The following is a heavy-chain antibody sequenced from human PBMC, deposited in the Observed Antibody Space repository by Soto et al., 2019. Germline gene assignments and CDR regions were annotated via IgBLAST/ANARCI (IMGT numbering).Heavy chain of an antibody. D-gene: IGHD2-15*01. V-gene: IGHV4-30-4*01. CDR2: IYKSATT. CDR3: ARGRYCLTGRCFPNWFDS. Sequence: SETLSLTCSVSGDSISSVDYFWAWIRQPPGQALEYIGYIYKSATTYYNPSFESRVAISLDTSKSQFSLNVTSVTAADTAVCFCARGRYCLTGRCFPNWFDSWGQGTLVTVSS. CDR1: GDSISSVDYF. J-gene: IGHJ5*01.